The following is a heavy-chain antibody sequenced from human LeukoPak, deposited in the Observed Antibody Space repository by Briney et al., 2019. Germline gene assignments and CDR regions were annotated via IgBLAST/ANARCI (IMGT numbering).Heavy chain of an antibody. CDR3: ARDLEGLQSL. J-gene: IGHJ4*02. CDR1: GGSISSYY. V-gene: IGHV4-59*01. Sequence: KASETLSLTCTVSGGSISSYYWSWIRQPPGKGLEWIGYIYYSGSSNYNPSLRSRVTISVDTSKNQFSLNLSSVTAADTAVYYCARDLEGLQSLWGQGTLVTVSS. D-gene: IGHD5-24*01. CDR2: IYYSGSS.